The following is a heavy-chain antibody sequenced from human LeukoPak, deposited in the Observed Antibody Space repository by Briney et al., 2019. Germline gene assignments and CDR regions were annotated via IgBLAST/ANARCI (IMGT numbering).Heavy chain of an antibody. Sequence: GGSLRLSCAASGFTFNSYTLHWVRQAPGKGLEWVALISDDGRRKDYVDSVKGRFSISRDNSKNTMYLQMNNPRPEDTAVYYCVTMELTFCGGDCESEQFQAWGQGTLVIVSS. V-gene: IGHV3-30*01. D-gene: IGHD2-21*02. CDR1: GFTFNSYT. CDR2: ISDDGRRK. CDR3: VTMELTFCGGDCESEQFQA. J-gene: IGHJ1*01.